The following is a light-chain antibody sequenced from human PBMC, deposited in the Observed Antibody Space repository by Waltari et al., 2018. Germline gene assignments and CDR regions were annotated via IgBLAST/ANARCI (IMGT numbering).Light chain of an antibody. V-gene: IGKV1-NL1*01. Sequence: DIQMTQSPSSLSASVGGSVTITCRASQAIATSLAWYQQTPERAPKLLLYEASKLESGVPSRFSGGGSGTEFRLTISSLQPEDFATYYCQQYYETPRTFGPGTKVEVK. CDR1: QAIATS. CDR2: EAS. J-gene: IGKJ1*01. CDR3: QQYYETPRT.